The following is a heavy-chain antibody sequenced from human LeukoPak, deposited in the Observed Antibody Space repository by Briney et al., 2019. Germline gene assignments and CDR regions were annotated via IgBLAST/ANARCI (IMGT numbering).Heavy chain of an antibody. CDR1: GGSFSGYY. CDR2: INHSGST. Sequence: SETLSLTCAVYGGSFSGYYWSWIRQPPGKGLEWIGEINHSGSTNYNPSLKSRVTISVDTSKNQFSLKLSSVTAADTAVYYCAGRPYRLFGNYYMDAWGKGTTVTVSS. V-gene: IGHV4-34*01. CDR3: AGRPYRLFGNYYMDA. D-gene: IGHD3-22*01. J-gene: IGHJ6*03.